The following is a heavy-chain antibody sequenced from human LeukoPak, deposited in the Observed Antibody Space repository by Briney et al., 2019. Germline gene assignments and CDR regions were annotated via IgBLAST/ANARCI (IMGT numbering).Heavy chain of an antibody. CDR3: AKDLAIAVAGNGYFDY. J-gene: IGHJ4*02. CDR2: ISGSGGST. CDR1: GFTFSSYA. D-gene: IGHD6-19*01. Sequence: QPGGSLRLSCAASGFTFSSYAMSWVRQAPGKGLEWVSAISGSGGSTYYADSVKGRFTISRDNSENTLYLQMNSLRAEDTAVYYCAKDLAIAVAGNGYFDYWGQGTLVTVSS. V-gene: IGHV3-23*01.